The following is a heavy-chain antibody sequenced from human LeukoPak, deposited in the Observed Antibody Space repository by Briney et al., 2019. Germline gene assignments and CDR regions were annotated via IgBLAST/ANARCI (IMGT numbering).Heavy chain of an antibody. J-gene: IGHJ6*03. Sequence: PGESLKISCKGSGYSFTSYWIGWVRQMPGKGLEWMGIIYPGDSDTRYSPSFQGQVTISADKSISTAYLQWSSLKASDTAMYYCARHIETPYYYYYYMDVWGKGTTVTVSS. CDR3: ARHIETPYYYYYYMDV. V-gene: IGHV5-51*01. CDR1: GYSFTSYW. D-gene: IGHD3-16*02. CDR2: IYPGDSDT.